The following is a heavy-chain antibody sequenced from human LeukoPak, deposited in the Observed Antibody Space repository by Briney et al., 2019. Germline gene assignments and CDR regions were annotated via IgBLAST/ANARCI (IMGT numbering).Heavy chain of an antibody. CDR2: VSGSGAST. J-gene: IGHJ6*03. CDR3: ARFAAGGSYYYYMDV. Sequence: GGSLRLSCAVSGFTFSSYAMNWVCMATGKGLEWVSSVSGSGASTYYADSVKGRFTISRDNAKNSLYLQMNSLRADDTAVYYCARFAAGGSYYYYMDVWGKGITVTVSS. D-gene: IGHD3-10*01. CDR1: GFTFSSYA. V-gene: IGHV3-23*01.